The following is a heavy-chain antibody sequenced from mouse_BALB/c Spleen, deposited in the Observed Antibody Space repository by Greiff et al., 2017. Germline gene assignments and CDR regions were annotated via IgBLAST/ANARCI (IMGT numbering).Heavy chain of an antibody. CDR2: IRNKANGYTT. CDR3: ARDINYRSLYAMDY. D-gene: IGHD2-14*01. Sequence: EVHLVESGGGLVQPGGSLRLSCATSGFTFTDYYMSWVRQPPGKALEWLGFIRNKANGYTTEYSASVKGRFTISRDNSQSILYLQMNTLRAEDSATYYCARDINYRSLYAMDYWGQGTSVTVSS. CDR1: GFTFTDYY. J-gene: IGHJ4*01. V-gene: IGHV7-3*02.